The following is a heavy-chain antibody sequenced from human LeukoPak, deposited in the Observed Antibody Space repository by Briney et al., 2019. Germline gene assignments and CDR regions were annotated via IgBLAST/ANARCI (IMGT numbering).Heavy chain of an antibody. Sequence: GGSLRLAWAAAGFSVSSYDVIWVRQAPGKGLEWVSSISSSSISIHYVASVKGRFTISRDNPKNSLYLHMRSLSAEDTAVYYCARYYGSGSPTNHLDYWGQGTLVTVSS. J-gene: IGHJ4*02. V-gene: IGHV3-21*04. CDR1: GFSVSSYD. CDR3: ARYYGSGSPTNHLDY. D-gene: IGHD3-10*01. CDR2: ISSSSISI.